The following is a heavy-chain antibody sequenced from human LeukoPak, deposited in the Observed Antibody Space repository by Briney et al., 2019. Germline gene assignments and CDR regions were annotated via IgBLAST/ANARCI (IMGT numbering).Heavy chain of an antibody. Sequence: GGSLRPSCAASGFTVNSNYLSWVRQAPGKGLEWVSTLYNTGNTYYANSVKGRFSIPRDNSKNTLFLQMNSLRAEDTAVYYCARLTADGRLYFVDWGPGTLVTVSS. CDR3: ARLTADGRLYFVD. J-gene: IGHJ4*02. CDR1: GFTVNSNY. CDR2: LYNTGNT. D-gene: IGHD6-13*01. V-gene: IGHV3-53*01.